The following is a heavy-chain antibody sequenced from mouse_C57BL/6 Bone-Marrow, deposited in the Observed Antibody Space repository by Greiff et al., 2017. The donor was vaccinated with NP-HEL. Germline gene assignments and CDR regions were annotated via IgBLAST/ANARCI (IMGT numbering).Heavy chain of an antibody. J-gene: IGHJ4*01. CDR3: ARTPPYYYGSSYDAMDH. V-gene: IGHV2-2*01. CDR2: IWSGGST. D-gene: IGHD1-1*01. CDR1: GFSLTSYG. Sequence: VQLQQSGPGLVQPSQSLSITCTVSGFSLTSYGVHWVRQSPGKGLEWLGVIWSGGSTDYNAAFISRLSISKDNSTSQVFFKMNSLQADDTAIYYCARTPPYYYGSSYDAMDHWGQGTSVTVSS.